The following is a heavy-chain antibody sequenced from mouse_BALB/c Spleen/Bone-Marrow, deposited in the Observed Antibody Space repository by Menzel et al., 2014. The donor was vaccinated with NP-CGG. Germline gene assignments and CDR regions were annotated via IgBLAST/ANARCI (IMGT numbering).Heavy chain of an antibody. V-gene: IGHV1-14*01. CDR1: GYTFTAYV. Sequence: SGPELVKPGASVKMSCKASGYTFTAYVMHWVKQKPGQGLEWIGYINPYNDGTNYIEKFKGKATLTSDIPSSTAYMELSSLTSEDSAVYYCAREGWLLRFDYWGQGTTLTVSP. D-gene: IGHD2-3*01. CDR3: AREGWLLRFDY. CDR2: INPYNDGT. J-gene: IGHJ2*01.